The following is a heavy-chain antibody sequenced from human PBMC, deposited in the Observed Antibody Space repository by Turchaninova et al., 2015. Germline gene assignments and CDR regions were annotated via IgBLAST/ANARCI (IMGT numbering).Heavy chain of an antibody. V-gene: IGHV4-39*07. Sequence: QLQLQESGPGLVKPSETLSLTCTVSGDSISSSTNYWGWIRPPPGKGLAWVGSIYYSGSTNYNPSLKRRVTISADTSKNQFSLKLSSVTAADTAVYYCAKGARYWGQGTLVTVSS. CDR1: GDSISSSTNY. J-gene: IGHJ4*02. CDR2: IYYSGST. CDR3: AKGARY.